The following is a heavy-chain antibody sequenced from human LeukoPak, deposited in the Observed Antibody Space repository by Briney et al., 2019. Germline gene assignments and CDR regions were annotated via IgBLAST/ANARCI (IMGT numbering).Heavy chain of an antibody. CDR2: ISSTGNIK. D-gene: IGHD1-1*01. J-gene: IGHJ4*02. CDR1: GFSFSSTS. V-gene: IGHV3-30-3*01. Sequence: GGSLRLSCAASGFSFSSTSMPWVRQAPGKGLEWVAVISSTGNIKNFADSVKGRFTISRDNSKNTLYLQMNTLRAEDTSFYYCAKDNSHWLFDYWGRGTLVTVSS. CDR3: AKDNSHWLFDY.